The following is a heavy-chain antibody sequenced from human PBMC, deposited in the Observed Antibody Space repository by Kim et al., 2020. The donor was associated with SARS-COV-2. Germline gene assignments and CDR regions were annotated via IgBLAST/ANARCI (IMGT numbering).Heavy chain of an antibody. V-gene: IGHV3-23*01. Sequence: GGSLRLSCAASGFTFSNFAMSWVRQAPGKGLEWVSAVTGSGSSTYDADSVRGRFTISRDNSRNTLYLQMNSLRAEDTALYFCAKGREVIVGAKRIYYYYGMDVWGQGTTVTVSS. D-gene: IGHD1-26*01. J-gene: IGHJ6*02. CDR2: VTGSGSST. CDR3: AKGREVIVGAKRIYYYYGMDV. CDR1: GFTFSNFA.